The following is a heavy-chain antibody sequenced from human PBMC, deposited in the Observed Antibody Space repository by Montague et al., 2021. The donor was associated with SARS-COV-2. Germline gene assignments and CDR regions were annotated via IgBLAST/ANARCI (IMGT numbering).Heavy chain of an antibody. D-gene: IGHD2-15*01. V-gene: IGHV4-59*08. J-gene: IGHJ5*02. Sequence: SETLSLTCTVSGGSISSYYWSWIRQPPGKGLEWIGYIYYSGSTNYNPSLTSRVTISVDTSKNQFSLKLSSVTAADTAVYYCARLEAVDCRGGSCFRSWFDPGGRGPLAPVPS. CDR3: ARLEAVDCRGGSCFRSWFDP. CDR1: GGSISSYY. CDR2: IYYSGST.